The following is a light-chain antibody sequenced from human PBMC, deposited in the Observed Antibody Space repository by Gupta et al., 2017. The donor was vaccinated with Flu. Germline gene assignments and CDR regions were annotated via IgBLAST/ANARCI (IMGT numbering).Light chain of an antibody. J-gene: IGKJ1*01. CDR1: QSVSSSY. Sequence: NVLTQSPGTLSLSPGERATLSCRASQSVSSSYLAWYQQKPGQAPRLLIYGVSSRATGVPDRFSGSGSGTEFTLTISSLEPEDFVVYYCQQDCSSPRTFGQGTKVEIK. CDR3: QQDCSSPRT. CDR2: GVS. V-gene: IGKV3-20*01.